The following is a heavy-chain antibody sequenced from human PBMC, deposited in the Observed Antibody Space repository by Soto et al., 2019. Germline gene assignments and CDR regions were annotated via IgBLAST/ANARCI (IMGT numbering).Heavy chain of an antibody. V-gene: IGHV4-31*03. D-gene: IGHD3-22*01. J-gene: IGHJ4*02. CDR1: GGSISSGDYY. CDR2: IYCSGSS. Sequence: QVQLQESGPGLVKSSETLSLTCTVSGGSISSGDYYWNWLRQHPGKDLEWIGNIYCSGSSYYNPSLKSRVTVSLETSKNHFSLKLSSVTAADTAVDYCARAGTYLYDSSHYHNFCSWGQGTLVTGSS. CDR3: ARAGTYLYDSSHYHNFCS.